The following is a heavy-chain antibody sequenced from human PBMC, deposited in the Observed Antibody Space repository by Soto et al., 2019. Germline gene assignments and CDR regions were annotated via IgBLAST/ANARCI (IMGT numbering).Heavy chain of an antibody. V-gene: IGHV4-59*01. J-gene: IGHJ5*02. Sequence: SETLSLTCTVSGGSISSYYWSWIRQPPGKGLEWIGYIYDSGSTNYNPSLKSRVTISVDTSKYQISLNLTSVTAADTAVYYCGRGPGGSYSRWFDPWGQGILVTVSS. CDR3: GRGPGGSYSRWFDP. D-gene: IGHD1-26*01. CDR1: GGSISSYY. CDR2: IYDSGST.